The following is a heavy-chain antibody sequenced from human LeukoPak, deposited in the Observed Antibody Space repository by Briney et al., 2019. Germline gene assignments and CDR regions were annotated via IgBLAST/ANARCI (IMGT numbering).Heavy chain of an antibody. Sequence: SETLSLTCTVSGGSISSGGYYWSWIRQHPGKGLEWIGYIYYSGSTYYNPSLKSRVTISVDTSKNQFSLKLSSVTAADTAVYYCTSTYYYDSSGYRPYAFDIWGQGTMVTVTS. J-gene: IGHJ3*02. D-gene: IGHD3-22*01. V-gene: IGHV4-31*03. CDR2: IYYSGST. CDR3: TSTYYYDSSGYRPYAFDI. CDR1: GGSISSGGYY.